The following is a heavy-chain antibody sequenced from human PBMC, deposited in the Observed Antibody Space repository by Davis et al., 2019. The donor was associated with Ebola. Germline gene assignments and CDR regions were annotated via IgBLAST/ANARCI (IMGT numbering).Heavy chain of an antibody. D-gene: IGHD1-1*01. V-gene: IGHV4-38-2*02. CDR3: ARVEIAYYFDY. CDR1: GYSISSGYY. J-gene: IGHJ4*02. Sequence: SETLSLTCTVSGYSISSGYYWGWIRQPPGKGLEWIGFIYHSGSTYYNPSLKSRVTISVDTSKNQFSLKLSSVTAADTAVYYCARVEIAYYFDYWGQGTLVTVSS. CDR2: IYHSGST.